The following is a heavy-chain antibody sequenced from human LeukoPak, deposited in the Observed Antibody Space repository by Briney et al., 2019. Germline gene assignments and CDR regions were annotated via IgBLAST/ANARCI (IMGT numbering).Heavy chain of an antibody. CDR3: ARGGGYSYYYYMDV. V-gene: IGHV4-59*01. D-gene: IGHD5-18*01. CDR1: GGSISSYY. Sequence: PSETLSLTCTVSGGSISSYYWSWIRQPPGKGLEWIGYIYYSGSTNYNPSLKSRVTISVDTSKNQFSLKLSSVTAADTAVYYCARGGGYSYYYYMDVWGKGTTVTISS. J-gene: IGHJ6*03. CDR2: IYYSGST.